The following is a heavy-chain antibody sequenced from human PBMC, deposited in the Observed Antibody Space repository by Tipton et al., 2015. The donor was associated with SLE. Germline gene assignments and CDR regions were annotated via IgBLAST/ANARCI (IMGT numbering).Heavy chain of an antibody. J-gene: IGHJ6*02. CDR3: AKVGTTVYTDYYYGMDV. Sequence: SLRLSCAASGFTFSSYGMHWVRQAPGKGLEWVAFIRYDGSNKYYADSVKGRFTISRDNSKNTLYLQMNSLRAEDTAVYYCAKVGTTVYTDYYYGMDVWGQGTTVTVSS. V-gene: IGHV3-30*02. CDR2: IRYDGSNK. CDR1: GFTFSSYG. D-gene: IGHD4-11*01.